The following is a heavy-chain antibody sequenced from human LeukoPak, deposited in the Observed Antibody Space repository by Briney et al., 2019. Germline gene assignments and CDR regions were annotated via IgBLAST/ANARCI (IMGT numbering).Heavy chain of an antibody. Sequence: GGSLRLSCAASGFTFSNAWMNWVRQAPGKGLQWVSYISSSGNTIYYADSEKGRFTISRDNAKNTLYLQMNSLRAEDTAVYYCARSNGFGMDVWGQGTTVTVSS. CDR1: GFTFSNAW. D-gene: IGHD2-8*01. J-gene: IGHJ6*02. CDR2: ISSSGNTI. V-gene: IGHV3-48*01. CDR3: ARSNGFGMDV.